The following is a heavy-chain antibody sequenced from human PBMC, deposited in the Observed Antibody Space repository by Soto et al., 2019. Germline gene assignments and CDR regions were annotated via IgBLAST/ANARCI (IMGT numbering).Heavy chain of an antibody. CDR1: SISTYY. J-gene: IGHJ6*02. CDR3: ARDKVMITFGGVIASYYYYGMDV. D-gene: IGHD3-16*02. CDR2: IYYMGRT. V-gene: IGHV4-59*12. Sequence: SETLSLTCTVGSISTYYWNWIRQPPGKGLEWIGYIYYMGRTNYNSSLKSRVTMSIDTSKNQFSLKLSSVTAADTAVYYCARDKVMITFGGVIASYYYYGMDVWGQGTTVTVSS.